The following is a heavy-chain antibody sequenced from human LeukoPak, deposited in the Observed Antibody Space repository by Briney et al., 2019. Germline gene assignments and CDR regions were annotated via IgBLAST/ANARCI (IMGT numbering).Heavy chain of an antibody. CDR2: ISAYNGNT. V-gene: IGHV1-18*01. CDR1: GYTFTSYG. Sequence: ASVKVSCKASGYTFTSYGISWVRQAPGQGLEWMGWISAYNGNTNYAQKLLGRVTMTTDTSTSTAYMELRSLRSDDTAVYYCARDRADYGVYYFDYWGQGTLVTVSS. CDR3: ARDRADYGVYYFDY. D-gene: IGHD4/OR15-4a*01. J-gene: IGHJ4*02.